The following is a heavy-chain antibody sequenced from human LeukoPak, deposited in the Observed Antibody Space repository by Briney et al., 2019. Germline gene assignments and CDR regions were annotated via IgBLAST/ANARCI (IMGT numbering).Heavy chain of an antibody. CDR3: ARPSAQRGSWYAYY. CDR2: INTNTGNP. D-gene: IGHD6-13*01. V-gene: IGHV7-4-1*02. J-gene: IGHJ4*02. CDR1: GYTFTSYA. Sequence: GASVKVSCKASGYTFTSYAMNWVRQAPGQGLEWMGWINTNTGNPTYAQGFTGRFVFSLDTSVSTAYLEISSLKAEDTAVYYCARPSAQRGSWYAYYWGQGTLVTVSS.